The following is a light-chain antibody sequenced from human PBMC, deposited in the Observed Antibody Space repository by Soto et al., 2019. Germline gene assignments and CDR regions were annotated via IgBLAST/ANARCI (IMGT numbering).Light chain of an antibody. CDR3: QQHGSSPIT. J-gene: IGKJ5*01. CDR2: AAS. CDR1: QSISSY. Sequence: DIQMTQSPSSLSASVGDRVTITCRASQSISSYLNWYQQKPGKAPKLLIYAASSLQSGVPSRFSGSGSGTDFTLTISRLEPEDFEVYYCQQHGSSPITFGQGTRLEIK. V-gene: IGKV1-39*01.